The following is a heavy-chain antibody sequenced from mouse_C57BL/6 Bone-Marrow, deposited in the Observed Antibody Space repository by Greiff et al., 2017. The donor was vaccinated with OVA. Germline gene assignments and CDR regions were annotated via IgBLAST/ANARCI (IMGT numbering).Heavy chain of an antibody. D-gene: IGHD1-1*01. CDR1: GYTFTSYD. J-gene: IGHJ1*03. CDR3: ARSYYGSSPYWYFDV. Sequence: QVQLQQSGPELVKPGASVKLSCKASGYTFTSYDINWVKQRPGQGLEWIGWIYPRDGSTKYNSKFKGKATLTVDTSSSTAYMELHSLTSEDSAVYFCARSYYGSSPYWYFDVWGTGTTVTVSA. V-gene: IGHV1-85*01. CDR2: IYPRDGST.